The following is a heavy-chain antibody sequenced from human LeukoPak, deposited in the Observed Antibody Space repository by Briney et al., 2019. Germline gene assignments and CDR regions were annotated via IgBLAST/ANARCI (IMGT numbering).Heavy chain of an antibody. V-gene: IGHV4-39*01. CDR3: ARHRGGVLLWFGELRYWFDP. CDR2: FYYSGST. D-gene: IGHD3-10*01. CDR1: GVSITSNDYY. J-gene: IGHJ5*02. Sequence: SETLSLTCTVSGVSITSNDYYWGWVRQPPGKGLEWIGSFYYSGSTYYNPSLKSRVTISVDTSKSQFSLKLSSVTAADTAVYYCARHRGGVLLWFGELRYWFDPWGQGTLVTVSS.